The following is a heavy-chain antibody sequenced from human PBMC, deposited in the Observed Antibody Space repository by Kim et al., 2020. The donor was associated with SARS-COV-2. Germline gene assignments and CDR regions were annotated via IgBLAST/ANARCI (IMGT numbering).Heavy chain of an antibody. J-gene: IGHJ4*02. V-gene: IGHV3-23*01. D-gene: IGHD6-6*01. Sequence: TNYADSVKGRFTHSRATPKNTLFLQLSSLGADDTAIYYCAKTSSTFKFPTWGQGTLVIVSS. CDR3: AKTSSTFKFPT. CDR2: T.